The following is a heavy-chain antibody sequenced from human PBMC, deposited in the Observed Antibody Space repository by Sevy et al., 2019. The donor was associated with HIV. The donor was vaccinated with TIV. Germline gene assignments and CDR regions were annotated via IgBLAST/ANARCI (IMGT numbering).Heavy chain of an antibody. D-gene: IGHD3-22*01. J-gene: IGHJ4*02. CDR3: AKDRFYYDSSGYYFDY. V-gene: IGHV3-9*01. CDR1: GFTFDDYA. CDR2: ISWNSGSI. Sequence: GGSLRLSCAASGFTFDDYAMHWVRQAPGKGLEWVSGISWNSGSIGYTDSGKGRFTISRDKAKNSLYLQMNSLRAEDTALYYCAKDRFYYDSSGYYFDYWGQGTLVTVSS.